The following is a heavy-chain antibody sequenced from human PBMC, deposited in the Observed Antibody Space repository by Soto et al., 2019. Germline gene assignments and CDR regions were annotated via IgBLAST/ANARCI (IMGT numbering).Heavy chain of an antibody. CDR3: AKVYWGMTGTTYGYFDY. Sequence: PGGSLRLSCAAPGFTFSSYAMSWVRQAPGKGLEWVSVISGSGDSTHYADSVKGRFSISRDNSKNTLYLQMNSLRADDTAVYYCAKVYWGMTGTTYGYFDYWGQGTLVTVSS. CDR1: GFTFSSYA. J-gene: IGHJ4*02. CDR2: ISGSGDST. V-gene: IGHV3-23*01. D-gene: IGHD1-7*01.